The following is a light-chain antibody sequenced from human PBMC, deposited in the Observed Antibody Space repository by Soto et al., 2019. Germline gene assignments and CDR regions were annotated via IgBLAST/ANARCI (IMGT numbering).Light chain of an antibody. J-gene: IGLJ1*01. Sequence: SYELAQPPSVSVAPGQTARITCGGNNIGSTSVHWYKQSPGQAPVLVVYDDNDRPSGIPERFSGFNSENTATLTITRVEAGDDAEYYCHVWNISTDPSVFGTGPKVTV. V-gene: IGLV3-21*02. CDR3: HVWNISTDPSV. CDR1: NIGSTS. CDR2: DDN.